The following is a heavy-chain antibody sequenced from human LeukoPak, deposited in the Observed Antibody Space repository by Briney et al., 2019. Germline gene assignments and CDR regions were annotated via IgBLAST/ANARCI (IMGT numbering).Heavy chain of an antibody. CDR2: TSRDGSEE. D-gene: IGHD1-26*01. Sequence: GGSLRLSCAASGFTFRTYWMSWIRQAPGKGPEWVADTSRDGSEEYYVQSVKGRFTVSRDNAQNALFLQMTNLRAEDTAVYYCARWKMELQRNAFDFWGQGTVVTVSS. J-gene: IGHJ3*01. V-gene: IGHV3-7*01. CDR1: GFTFRTYW. CDR3: ARWKMELQRNAFDF.